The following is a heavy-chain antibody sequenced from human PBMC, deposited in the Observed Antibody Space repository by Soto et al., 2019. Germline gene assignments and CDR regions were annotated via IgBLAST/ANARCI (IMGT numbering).Heavy chain of an antibody. Sequence: GASVKVSCKASGYTFTSYYMHWVRQAPGQGLEWMGIINPSGGSTSYAQKFQGRVTMTRDTSASTVYMELSSLRSEDTAVYCCALLDAWELLYYFDYWGQGTLVTVSS. D-gene: IGHD1-26*01. CDR2: INPSGGST. CDR1: GYTFTSYY. J-gene: IGHJ4*02. CDR3: ALLDAWELLYYFDY. V-gene: IGHV1-46*01.